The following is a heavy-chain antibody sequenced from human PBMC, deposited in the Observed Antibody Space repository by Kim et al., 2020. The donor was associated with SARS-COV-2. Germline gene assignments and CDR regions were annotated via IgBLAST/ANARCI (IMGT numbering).Heavy chain of an antibody. CDR3: AKGWVPLELDAFDI. CDR1: GFTFDDYA. Sequence: GGSLRLSCAASGFTFDDYAMHWVRQAPGKGLEWVSGISWNSGSIGYADSVKGRFTISRDNAKNSLYLQMNSLRAEDTALYYCAKGWVPLELDAFDIWGQGTMVTVSS. J-gene: IGHJ3*02. V-gene: IGHV3-9*01. D-gene: IGHD1-7*01. CDR2: ISWNSGSI.